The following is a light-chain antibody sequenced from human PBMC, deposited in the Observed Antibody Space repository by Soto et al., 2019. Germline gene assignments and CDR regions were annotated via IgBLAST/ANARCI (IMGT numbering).Light chain of an antibody. J-gene: IGKJ4*01. V-gene: IGKV3-15*01. CDR3: QQYNNWTLT. CDR2: GAS. Sequence: EIVMTQSPATLSVSPGERATLSCRASQSVSGNLAWYQQKPGQPPRLLIYGASTRATGIPARFSGSGSGTEFTLTISSLQSEDFAVYCCQQYNNWTLTFGGGTKVEIK. CDR1: QSVSGN.